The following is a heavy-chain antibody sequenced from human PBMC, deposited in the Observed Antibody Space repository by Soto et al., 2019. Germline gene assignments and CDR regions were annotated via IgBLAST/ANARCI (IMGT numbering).Heavy chain of an antibody. V-gene: IGHV4-34*01. CDR1: GGSFSGYY. Sequence: SETLSLTCAVYGGSFSGYYWSWIRQPPGKGLEWMGEINHSGSTNYNPSLKSRVTISVDTSKNQFSLKLSSVTAADTAVYYCARGMEKRITIFGVVMFSNWFDPWGQGTLVTVSS. CDR2: INHSGST. CDR3: ARGMEKRITIFGVVMFSNWFDP. J-gene: IGHJ5*02. D-gene: IGHD3-3*01.